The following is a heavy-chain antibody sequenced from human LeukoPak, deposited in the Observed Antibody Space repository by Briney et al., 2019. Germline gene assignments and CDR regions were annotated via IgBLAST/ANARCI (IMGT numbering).Heavy chain of an antibody. CDR1: GGSISSYY. D-gene: IGHD3-10*01. CDR2: IYYSGST. CDR3: ARGSYGSGSYYFWFDP. J-gene: IGHJ5*02. V-gene: IGHV4-59*08. Sequence: PSETLSLTCTVSGGSISSYYWSWIRQPPGKGLEWIGYIYYSGSTNYNPSLKSRVTISVDTSKNQFSLKLSSVTAADTAVYYCARGSYGSGSYYFWFDPWGQGTLVTVSS.